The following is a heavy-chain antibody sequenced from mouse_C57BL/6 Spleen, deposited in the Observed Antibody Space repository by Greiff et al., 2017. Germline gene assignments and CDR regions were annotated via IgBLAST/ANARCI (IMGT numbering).Heavy chain of an antibody. Sequence: QVHVKQPGAELVKPGASVKMSCKASGYTFTSYWITWVKQRPGQGLEWIGDIYPGSGSTNYNEKFKSKATLTVDTSSSTAYMQLSSLTSEDSAVYYCARFRDEDWFAYWGQGTLVTVSA. CDR2: IYPGSGST. D-gene: IGHD3-3*01. CDR3: ARFRDEDWFAY. V-gene: IGHV1-55*01. CDR1: GYTFTSYW. J-gene: IGHJ3*01.